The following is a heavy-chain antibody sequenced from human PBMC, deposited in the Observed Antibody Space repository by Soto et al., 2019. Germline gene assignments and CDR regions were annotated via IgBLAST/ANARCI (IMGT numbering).Heavy chain of an antibody. V-gene: IGHV1-3*01. D-gene: IGHD4-17*01. CDR3: ARQMTTVTHDAFAI. Sequence: ASVKVSCKASGYTFTSYAMHWVRQAPGQRLEWMGWINAGNGNTKYSQKFQGRVTITRDTSASTAYMELSSLRSEDTAVYYCARQMTTVTHDAFAIWGQGTMVTVSS. CDR2: INAGNGNT. CDR1: GYTFTSYA. J-gene: IGHJ3*02.